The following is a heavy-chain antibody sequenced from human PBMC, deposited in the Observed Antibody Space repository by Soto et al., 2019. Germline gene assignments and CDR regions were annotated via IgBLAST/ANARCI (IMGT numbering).Heavy chain of an antibody. Sequence: SETLSLTCAVYGGSFSGYYWSWIRQPPGKGLEWIGEINHSGSTNYNPSLKSRVTISVDTSKNQFSLKLSSVTAADTAVYYCARGLSGPRGYSYVLGYWGQGTLVTVSS. V-gene: IGHV4-34*01. CDR3: ARGLSGPRGYSYVLGY. D-gene: IGHD5-18*01. CDR1: GGSFSGYY. J-gene: IGHJ4*02. CDR2: INHSGST.